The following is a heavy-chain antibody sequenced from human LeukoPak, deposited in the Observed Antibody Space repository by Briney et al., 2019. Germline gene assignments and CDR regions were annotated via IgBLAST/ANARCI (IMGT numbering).Heavy chain of an antibody. V-gene: IGHV3-11*04. CDR1: GFPFSDYY. D-gene: IGHD3-16*01. J-gene: IGHJ6*03. CDR2: ISSSGSTI. Sequence: GSLSLSCAASGFPFSDYYMSWIRQAPGKGLEWISYISSSGSTIYYAASVRGRFTISRDNAKNSLYLQMNSLRAEDTAVYYCATLSGGGYYYYYYMDVWGKGTTVTVSS. CDR3: ATLSGGGYYYYYYMDV.